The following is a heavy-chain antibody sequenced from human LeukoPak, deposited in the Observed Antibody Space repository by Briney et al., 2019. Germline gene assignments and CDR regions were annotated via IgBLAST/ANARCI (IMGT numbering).Heavy chain of an antibody. Sequence: GGSLRLSCAAFGLSFSSYAMSWVRQAPGKGLEWVSVISGNGGSTDYADAVKGRFTSSRDNSKNTLFLQMNTLRAEDTAVYYCTKSVAGRLDYWGQGTLVTVSS. D-gene: IGHD2-15*01. CDR2: ISGNGGST. V-gene: IGHV3-23*01. J-gene: IGHJ4*02. CDR1: GLSFSSYA. CDR3: TKSVAGRLDY.